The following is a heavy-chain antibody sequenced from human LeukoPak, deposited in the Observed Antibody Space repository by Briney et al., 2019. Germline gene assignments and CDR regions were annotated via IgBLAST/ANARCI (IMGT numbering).Heavy chain of an antibody. J-gene: IGHJ4*02. CDR2: IYTSGST. Sequence: SETPSLTCTVSGGSISSYYWSWIRQPPGKGLEWIGYIYTSGSTNYNPSLKSRVTISVDTSKNQFSLKLSSVTAADTAVYYCARQRSRGSSTPLDYWGQGTLVTVSS. CDR3: ARQRSRGSSTPLDY. V-gene: IGHV4-4*09. CDR1: GGSISSYY. D-gene: IGHD2-2*01.